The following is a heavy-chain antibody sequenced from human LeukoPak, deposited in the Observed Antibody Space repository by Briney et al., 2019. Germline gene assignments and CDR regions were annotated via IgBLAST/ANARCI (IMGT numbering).Heavy chain of an antibody. J-gene: IGHJ4*02. CDR3: ARDTYGDYNFGY. Sequence: ASVKVSCKASGYTFTSYYMHWVRQAPGQGLEWMGVINHSGGSTSYAQKFQGRVTMTRDMSTSTVYMELSSLRSEDTAVYYCARDTYGDYNFGYWGQGTLVTVSS. CDR1: GYTFTSYY. V-gene: IGHV1-46*01. CDR2: INHSGGST. D-gene: IGHD4-17*01.